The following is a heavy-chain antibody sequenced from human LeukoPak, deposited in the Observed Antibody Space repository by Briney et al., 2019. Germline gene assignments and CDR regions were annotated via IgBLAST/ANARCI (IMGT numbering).Heavy chain of an antibody. CDR2: IYYSGST. CDR1: GGSISSGGYS. J-gene: IGHJ4*02. CDR3: ARTHYGSGSYPPYYFDY. Sequence: PSQTLSLTCAVSGGSISSGGYSWSWIRQPPGKGLEWIGYIYYSGSTYYNPSLKSRVTISVDTSKNQFSLKLSSVTAADTAVYYCARTHYGSGSYPPYYFDYWGQGTLVTVSS. D-gene: IGHD3-10*01. V-gene: IGHV4-30-4*07.